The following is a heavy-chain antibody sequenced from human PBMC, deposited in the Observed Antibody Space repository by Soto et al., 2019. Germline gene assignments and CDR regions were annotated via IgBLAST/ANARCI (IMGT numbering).Heavy chain of an antibody. J-gene: IGHJ4*02. V-gene: IGHV4-30-4*01. D-gene: IGHD3-22*01. CDR2: IYYSGST. CDR1: GGSISSGDYY. CDR3: ARDRRGHYYDSSGYDY. Sequence: QVQLQESGPGLVKPSQTLSLTCTVSGGSISSGDYYWSWIRQPPGKGLEWIGYIYYSGSTYYNPSLKSRVTISVDTSKNQFSRKLSSVTAADTAVYYCARDRRGHYYDSSGYDYWGQGTLVTVSS.